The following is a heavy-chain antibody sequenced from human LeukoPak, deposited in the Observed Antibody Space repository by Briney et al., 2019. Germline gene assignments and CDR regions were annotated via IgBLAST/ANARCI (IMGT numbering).Heavy chain of an antibody. CDR2: ISAYNGNT. CDR3: ARGPDMVRGVIRYYGMDV. V-gene: IGHV1-18*01. D-gene: IGHD3-10*01. J-gene: IGHJ6*02. CDR1: GYTFTSYG. Sequence: ASVKVSCKASGYTFTSYGISWVRQAPGQGLEWMGWISAYNGNTNYAQKLQGRVTMTTDTSTSTAYMELRSLRSDDTAVYYCARGPDMVRGVIRYYGMDVWGQGTTVTVSS.